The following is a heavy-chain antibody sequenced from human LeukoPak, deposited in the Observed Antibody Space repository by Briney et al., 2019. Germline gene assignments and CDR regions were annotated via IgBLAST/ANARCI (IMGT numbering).Heavy chain of an antibody. CDR1: GGSISSYC. CDR2: IYYSGST. CDR3: ARAGSSTSWRPSGAFDI. J-gene: IGHJ3*02. Sequence: SETLSLTCTVAGGSISSYCWSWIRQPPGKGLEWTGYIYYSGSTNYNPSLKSRVTISVDPSKNQFPLKLSSVTAADTAVYYCARAGSSTSWRPSGAFDIWGQGTMVTVSS. D-gene: IGHD2-2*01. V-gene: IGHV4-59*01.